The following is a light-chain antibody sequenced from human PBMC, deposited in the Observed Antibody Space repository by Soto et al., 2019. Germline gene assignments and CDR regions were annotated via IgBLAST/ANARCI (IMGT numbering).Light chain of an antibody. CDR3: QQSHDLPLT. J-gene: IGKJ4*01. CDR2: DAS. V-gene: IGKV1-33*01. Sequence: DIQMTQSPTSLSASVGDGVTLTCQASQDIRNSLNWFQQKPGKAPKLLIYDASSVEAGVPSRFSGAGSGTEFTFTINSLRPEDVATYYCQQSHDLPLTFGGGT. CDR1: QDIRNS.